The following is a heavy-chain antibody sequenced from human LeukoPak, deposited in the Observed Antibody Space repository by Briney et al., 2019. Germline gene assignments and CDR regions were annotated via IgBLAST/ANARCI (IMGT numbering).Heavy chain of an antibody. D-gene: IGHD4-17*01. CDR2: IYYTGTT. CDR1: GGSISTYY. J-gene: IGHJ6*02. V-gene: IGHV4-59*01. CDR3: AREDPQTTVPEGMDV. Sequence: PSETLCLTCSVSGGSISTYYWSWIRQLPGKGLEWIGYIYYTGTTNYNPSLRSRVTISVDTSRNQFSLRLSSVTAADTAVYYCAREDPQTTVPEGMDVWGHGTTVIVSS.